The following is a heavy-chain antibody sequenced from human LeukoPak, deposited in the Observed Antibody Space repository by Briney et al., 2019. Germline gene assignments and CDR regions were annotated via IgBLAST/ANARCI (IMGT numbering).Heavy chain of an antibody. Sequence: SETLSLTCTVSGGSISGNYWTWIRQPPGKGLEWIGYIYYTGSTNYNPSLKSRVTISVDTSKNQFSLKLSSVTAADTAVYYCAASPDYYDSSGYSYYFDYWGQGTLVTVSS. V-gene: IGHV4-59*08. J-gene: IGHJ4*02. CDR1: GGSISGNY. CDR3: AASPDYYDSSGYSYYFDY. CDR2: IYYTGST. D-gene: IGHD3-22*01.